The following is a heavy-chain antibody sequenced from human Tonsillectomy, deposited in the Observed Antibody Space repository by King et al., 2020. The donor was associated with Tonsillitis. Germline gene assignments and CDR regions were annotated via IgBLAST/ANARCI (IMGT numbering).Heavy chain of an antibody. CDR2: ISRDGNKR. J-gene: IGHJ4*02. CDR3: ARDIAVAEYYLDY. Sequence: QVQLVESGGGVVQPGRSLRLSCAASGFTFSSYAMHWVRQAPGKGLEWVAVISRDGNKRYSADSVKGRFTISRDNSKNTLFLQMNSLRAEDTALYYCARDIAVAEYYLDYWGQGTLVTVSS. V-gene: IGHV3-30*04. CDR1: GFTFSSYA. D-gene: IGHD6-19*01.